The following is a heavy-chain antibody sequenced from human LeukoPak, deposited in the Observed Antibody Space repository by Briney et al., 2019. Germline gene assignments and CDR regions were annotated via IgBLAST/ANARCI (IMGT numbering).Heavy chain of an antibody. CDR2: IYTSGST. CDR1: GGPISSYY. CDR3: ARVSYYYGSGSYLVDY. V-gene: IGHV4-4*07. Sequence: SETLSLTCTVSGGPISSYYWSWIRQPAGKGLEWIGRIYTSGSTNYNPSLKSRVTMSVDTSKNQFSLKLSSVTAADTAVYYCARVSYYYGSGSYLVDYWGQGTLVTVSS. J-gene: IGHJ4*02. D-gene: IGHD3-10*01.